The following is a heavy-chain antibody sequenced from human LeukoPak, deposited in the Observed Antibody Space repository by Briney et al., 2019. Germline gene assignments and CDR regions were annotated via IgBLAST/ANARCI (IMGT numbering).Heavy chain of an antibody. V-gene: IGHV3-21*01. CDR1: GFTFSSYS. D-gene: IGHD3-22*01. CDR3: VRVDSSGYGLHWGLDY. J-gene: IGHJ4*02. Sequence: PGGSLRLSCAASGFTFSSYSMNWVRQAPGKGLEWVSFISTSSIYIYYADSVKGRFTISRDNAKNSLYLQMNSLRAEDTAVYYCVRVDSSGYGLHWGLDYWGQGTLVTVSS. CDR2: ISTSSIYI.